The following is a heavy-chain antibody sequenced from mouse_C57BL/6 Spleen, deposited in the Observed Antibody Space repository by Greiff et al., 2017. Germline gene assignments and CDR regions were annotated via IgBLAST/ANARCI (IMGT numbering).Heavy chain of an antibody. CDR1: GFTFTDYY. CDR2: IRNKANGYTT. V-gene: IGHV7-3*01. D-gene: IGHD2-10*02. CDR3: ARWYGAMDY. J-gene: IGHJ4*01. Sequence: EVNVVESGGGLVQPGGSLSLSCAASGFTFTDYYMSWVRQPPGKALEWLGFIRNKANGYTTEYSASVKGRFTISRDNSQSILYLQMNARRAEDSATYYCARWYGAMDYWGQGTSVTVSS.